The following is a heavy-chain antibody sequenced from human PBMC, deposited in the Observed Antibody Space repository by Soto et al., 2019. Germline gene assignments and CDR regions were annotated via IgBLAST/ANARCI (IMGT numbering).Heavy chain of an antibody. J-gene: IGHJ4*02. Sequence: PGGSLXLACAAPGFNFCNAWMSGVRQAPGKGLEWVGRIKSKTDAGTTDYAAPVKGRFTISRDDSKNTLYLQMNSLKTEDTAVYYCTGPGNYWGQGTLVTVS. CDR1: GFNFCNAW. V-gene: IGHV3-15*01. CDR3: TGPGNY. D-gene: IGHD3-10*01. CDR2: IKSKTDAGTT.